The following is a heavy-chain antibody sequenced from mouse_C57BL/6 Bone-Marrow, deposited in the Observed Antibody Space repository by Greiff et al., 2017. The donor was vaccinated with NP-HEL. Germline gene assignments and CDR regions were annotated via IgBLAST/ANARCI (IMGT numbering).Heavy chain of an antibody. CDR2: IDPSDSYT. J-gene: IGHJ4*01. CDR3: ARGGLLDALAY. CDR1: GYTFTSYW. Sequence: VQLQQPGAELVMPGASVKLSCKASGYTFTSYWMHWVKQRPGQGLEWIGEIDPSDSYTNYNQKFKGKSTLTVDKSSSTAYMQLSSLTSEDSAVSYCARGGLLDALAYWGQGTSVTVSA. V-gene: IGHV1-69*01. D-gene: IGHD2-3*01.